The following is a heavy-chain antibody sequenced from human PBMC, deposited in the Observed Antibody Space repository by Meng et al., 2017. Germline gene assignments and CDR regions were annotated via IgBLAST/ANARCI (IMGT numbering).Heavy chain of an antibody. V-gene: IGHV1-8*01. Sequence: QVQLVQSGAEVKKPGASVKVSCKACGYTFTSYDSNWVRQATGQGVEWVGWMNPNSGNTGYAQKFQGRVTMTRNTSISTAYMELSSLRSEDTAVYYCARVRGSGSLGIFDYWGQGTLVTVSS. J-gene: IGHJ4*02. CDR1: GYTFTSYD. D-gene: IGHD3-10*01. CDR2: MNPNSGNT. CDR3: ARVRGSGSLGIFDY.